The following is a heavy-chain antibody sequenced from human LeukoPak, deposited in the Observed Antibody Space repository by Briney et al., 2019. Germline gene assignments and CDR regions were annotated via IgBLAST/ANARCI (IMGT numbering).Heavy chain of an antibody. V-gene: IGHV3-15*01. J-gene: IGHJ4*02. CDR3: TRGYYDSSTTDY. D-gene: IGHD3-22*01. CDR1: GFTFNTFN. Sequence: PGGSLRLSCAASGFTFNTFNMNWVRQAPGKGLEWVGRIKSKTDGGTTDYAAPVKGRFTISRDDSKNTLYLQMNSLKTEDTAVYYCTRGYYDSSTTDYWGQGTLVTVSS. CDR2: IKSKTDGGTT.